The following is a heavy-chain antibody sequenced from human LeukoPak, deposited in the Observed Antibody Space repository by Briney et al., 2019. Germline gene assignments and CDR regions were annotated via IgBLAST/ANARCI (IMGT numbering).Heavy chain of an antibody. D-gene: IGHD6-13*01. Sequence: PSETLSLTCTVSGASISGGSYYWSWIRQPPGKGLEWIGYIYYSGSTNYNPSLKSRVTISVDTSKNQFSLKLSSVTAADTAVYYCARAVGYSSSRAPSVWGQGTLVTVSS. CDR2: IYYSGST. CDR3: ARAVGYSSSRAPSV. V-gene: IGHV4-61*01. CDR1: GASISGGSYY. J-gene: IGHJ4*02.